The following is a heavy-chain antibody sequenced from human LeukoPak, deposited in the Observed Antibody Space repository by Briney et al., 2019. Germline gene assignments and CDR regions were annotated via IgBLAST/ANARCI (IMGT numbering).Heavy chain of an antibody. V-gene: IGHV3-30*18. CDR1: GFTFSSYG. CDR3: AKDALGYCSSTSCSPGANWFDP. J-gene: IGHJ5*02. Sequence: GRSLRLSCAASGFTFSSYGMHWVRQAPGKGLEWVAVISYDGSNKYYADSVKGRFTISRDNSKNTLYLQMNSLGAEDTAVYYCAKDALGYCSSTSCSPGANWFDPWGQGTLVTVSS. CDR2: ISYDGSNK. D-gene: IGHD2-2*01.